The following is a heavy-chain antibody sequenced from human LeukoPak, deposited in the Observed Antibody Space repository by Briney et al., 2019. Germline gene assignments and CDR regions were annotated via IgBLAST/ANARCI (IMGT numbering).Heavy chain of an antibody. CDR2: IRYDGSNK. V-gene: IGHV3-30*02. J-gene: IGHJ4*02. CDR3: AKLVTSSGYYSSDY. D-gene: IGHD3-22*01. Sequence: GGSLRLSCAASGFTFSSYGMHWVRQAPGKGLEWVAFIRYDGSNKYYADSVKGRFTISRDNSKNTLYLQMNSLRAEDTAVYYCAKLVTSSGYYSSDYWGRGTLVTVSS. CDR1: GFTFSSYG.